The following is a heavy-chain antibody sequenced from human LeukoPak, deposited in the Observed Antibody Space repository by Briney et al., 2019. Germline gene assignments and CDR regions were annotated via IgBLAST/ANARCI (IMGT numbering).Heavy chain of an antibody. CDR2: IYWNDDK. Sequence: ESGPTLVKPTQTLTLTCTFSGFSLNTSGEGVGWIRQPPGKALEWLAVIYWNDDKRYSPSLESRLAITKDTSKNHVVLIMTNMDPVDTATYYCAHRVSGSYYLHWGQGTLVTVSS. D-gene: IGHD1-26*01. V-gene: IGHV2-5*01. CDR3: AHRVSGSYYLH. J-gene: IGHJ4*02. CDR1: GFSLNTSGEG.